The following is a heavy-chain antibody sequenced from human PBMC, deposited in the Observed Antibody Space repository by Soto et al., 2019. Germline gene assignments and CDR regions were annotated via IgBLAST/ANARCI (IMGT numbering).Heavy chain of an antibody. CDR3: AMHQLVVGAFDI. D-gene: IGHD6-6*01. CDR2: MNPNSGNT. Sequence: ASVKVSCKASGYTFTSYDINWVRQATGQGLEWMGWMNPNSGNTGYAQKFQGRVTMTRNTSISTAYMELSSLRSEDTAVYYCAMHQLVVGAFDIWGQGTMVTVSS. J-gene: IGHJ3*02. V-gene: IGHV1-8*01. CDR1: GYTFTSYD.